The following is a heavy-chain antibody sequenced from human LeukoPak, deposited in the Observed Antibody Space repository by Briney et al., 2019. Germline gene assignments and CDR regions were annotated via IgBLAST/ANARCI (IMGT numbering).Heavy chain of an antibody. Sequence: ASVKVSCKASGGTFSSYAISWVRQAPGQGLEWMGGIIPIFGTANYAQKFQGRVTITADESTSTAYMGLSSLRSEDTAVYYCARDPNSDNPYYDFWRENWFDPWGQGTLVTVSS. CDR3: ARDPNSDNPYYDFWRENWFDP. CDR1: GGTFSSYA. J-gene: IGHJ5*02. V-gene: IGHV1-69*13. D-gene: IGHD3-3*01. CDR2: IIPIFGTA.